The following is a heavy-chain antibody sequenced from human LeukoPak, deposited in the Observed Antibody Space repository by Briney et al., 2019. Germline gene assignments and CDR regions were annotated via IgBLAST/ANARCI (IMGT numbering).Heavy chain of an antibody. CDR1: GASISNYH. Sequence: SETLSLTCTVSGASISNYHWSWIRQPPGKGLEWIGYINYSGSPNYNPSLKSRVTMSVDMSKNQFSLKLTSVTAADTAVYYCARHDYGRNSPRAYFDHWGQGTLVTVSS. CDR3: ARHDYGRNSPRAYFDH. D-gene: IGHD4-23*01. V-gene: IGHV4-59*01. CDR2: INYSGSP. J-gene: IGHJ4*02.